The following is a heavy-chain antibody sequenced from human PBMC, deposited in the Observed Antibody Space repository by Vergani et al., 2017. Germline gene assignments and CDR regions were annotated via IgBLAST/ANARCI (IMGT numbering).Heavy chain of an antibody. CDR2: INSNSGNP. CDR1: GYTFTTYA. Sequence: QVQLVQSGSAVKKPGASVKVSCRASGYTFTTYALNWVRQAPGQGLEWMGWINSNSGNPTYAKGFKGRFVFSLDSSVSTSYLKINSLQPEDTAVYYCVRTRSGVCTGGSCYSGWFDPWGQGTLVTVSS. D-gene: IGHD2-15*01. V-gene: IGHV7-4-1*02. J-gene: IGHJ5*02. CDR3: VRTRSGVCTGGSCYSGWFDP.